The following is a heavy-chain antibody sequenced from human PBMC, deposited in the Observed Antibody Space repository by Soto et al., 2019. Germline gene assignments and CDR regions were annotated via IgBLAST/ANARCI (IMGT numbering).Heavy chain of an antibody. V-gene: IGHV4-34*01. D-gene: IGHD6-13*01. Sequence: QVHLQQWGAGLLKPSETLSLTCAVYGGSFSGYYWRWIPQPPGKGLEWIGEVNHVGGTNYNPSLKSRLTISVDTSKNKFSLKVNAVTAADTAVYYGARGQKGYSSSWYVDWGQGTPVTVSS. CDR1: GGSFSGYY. CDR3: ARGQKGYSSSWYVD. J-gene: IGHJ4*02. CDR2: VNHVGGT.